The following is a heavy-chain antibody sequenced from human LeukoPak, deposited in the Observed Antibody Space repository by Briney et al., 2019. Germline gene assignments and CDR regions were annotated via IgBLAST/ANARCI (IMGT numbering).Heavy chain of an antibody. Sequence: PGGSLRLSCAASGFTFSSYAMSWVRQAPGKGLEWVSAISGSGGSTYYADSVKGRFTISRDNSKNTLYLQMNCLRAEDTAVYYCAKGQAVAGTWPLDYWGQGTLVTVSS. D-gene: IGHD6-13*01. V-gene: IGHV3-23*01. CDR1: GFTFSSYA. CDR3: AKGQAVAGTWPLDY. CDR2: ISGSGGST. J-gene: IGHJ4*02.